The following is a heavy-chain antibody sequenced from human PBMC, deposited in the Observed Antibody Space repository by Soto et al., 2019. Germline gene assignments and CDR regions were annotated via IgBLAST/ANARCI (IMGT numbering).Heavy chain of an antibody. CDR3: GRATYGSSWCLDC. CDR1: GFTFSDHY. V-gene: IGHV3-72*01. CDR2: TRNKANSYTT. D-gene: IGHD6-13*01. J-gene: IGHJ4*02. Sequence: EVQLVESGGGLVQPGGSLRLSCAASGFTFSDHYMDWVRQAPGKGLEWVGRTRNKANSYTTEYAASVKGRFTISRDDSKNTLYLQMNTLRTEDTAVYYCGRATYGSSWCLDCWGQGTLVTVSS.